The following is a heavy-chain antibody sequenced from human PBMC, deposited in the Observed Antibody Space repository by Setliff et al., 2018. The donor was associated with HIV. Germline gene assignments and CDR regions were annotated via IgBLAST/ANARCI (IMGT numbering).Heavy chain of an antibody. V-gene: IGHV4-34*01. D-gene: IGHD5-18*01. Sequence: NPSETLSLTCAVYGASFSGYYWTWIRQSPKKGLEWIGDINPSGNTNYNPSLKSRLTISGDTSKNQFSLNLSSVTAADTAVYYCARSGPNKWIHLYHWAQGALVTVSS. CDR2: INPSGNT. CDR3: ARSGPNKWIHLYH. CDR1: GASFSGYY. J-gene: IGHJ5*02.